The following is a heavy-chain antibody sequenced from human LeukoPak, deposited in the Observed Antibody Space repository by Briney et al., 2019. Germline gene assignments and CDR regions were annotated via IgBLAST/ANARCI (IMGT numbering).Heavy chain of an antibody. J-gene: IGHJ5*02. D-gene: IGHD3-10*01. CDR2: ISGSGTNT. V-gene: IGHV3-23*01. Sequence: GGSLRLSCAASGFTFSSYAMSWVRQAPGKGLEWVSSISGSGTNTYYADSAKGRFTISRDNSRNLLFLQMSSLRVEDTAVYYCAKRRHYYGSGDYYRDPWGQGTLVTVSS. CDR3: AKRRHYYGSGDYYRDP. CDR1: GFTFSSYA.